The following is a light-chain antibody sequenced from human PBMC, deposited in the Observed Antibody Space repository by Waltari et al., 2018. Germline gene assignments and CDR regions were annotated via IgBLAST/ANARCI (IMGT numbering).Light chain of an antibody. CDR2: GAS. Sequence: EIVMTQSPATLSVSTGERATLSCRASQSVSSNLAVYQQKPGQAPRLLIYGASTRATGIPARFSGSGSGTEVTLTISSLQSEDFAVYYCQQYNNWPPSYTFGQGTKLEIK. J-gene: IGKJ2*01. V-gene: IGKV3-15*01. CDR3: QQYNNWPPSYT. CDR1: QSVSSN.